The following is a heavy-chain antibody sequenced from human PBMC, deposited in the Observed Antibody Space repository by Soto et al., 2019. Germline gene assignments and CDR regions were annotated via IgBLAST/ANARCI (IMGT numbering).Heavy chain of an antibody. CDR1: GYTFTSYY. CDR2: INPSGGST. V-gene: IGHV1-46*01. D-gene: IGHD6-19*01. CDR3: ASSPGIAVAGGEYYYGMDV. Sequence: QVQLVQSGAEVKKPGASVKVSCKASGYTFTSYYMHWVRQAPGQGLEWMGIINPSGGSTSYAQKFQVKVTMTRDRSTSTVYMELSSLSSEDTAVYYCASSPGIAVAGGEYYYGMDVWGQGTTVTVSS. J-gene: IGHJ6*02.